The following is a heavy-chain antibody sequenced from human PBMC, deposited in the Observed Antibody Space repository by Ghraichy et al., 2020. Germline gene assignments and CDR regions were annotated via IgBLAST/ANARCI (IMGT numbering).Heavy chain of an antibody. CDR2: VNPYKGDT. Sequence: ASVKVSCKSSGYIFVSYGISWLRQAPGQGLEWMGWVNPYKGDTYYVEKFKGRVTMTTDRSTSTAYMELRNLRSDDTAVYYCARSDILDVWGKGTKITVSS. CDR1: GYIFVSYG. CDR3: ARSDILDV. V-gene: IGHV1-18*01. J-gene: IGHJ6*04.